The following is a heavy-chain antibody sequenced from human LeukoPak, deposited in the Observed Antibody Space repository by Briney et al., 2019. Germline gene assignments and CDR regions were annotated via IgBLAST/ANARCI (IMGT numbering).Heavy chain of an antibody. D-gene: IGHD2/OR15-2a*01. V-gene: IGHV3-23*01. CDR1: GFSFSSNT. CDR3: ARDEDTSALSEY. Sequence: VGSLRLSCAGSGFSFSSNTMSCVRQAPGRGVGGVSAISNNGGRTAYADSVKGRFTISRDNSKSTLYLHMDSLRAEDTAVYYCARDEDTSALSEYWGQGTLVTVSS. J-gene: IGHJ4*02. CDR2: ISNNGGRT.